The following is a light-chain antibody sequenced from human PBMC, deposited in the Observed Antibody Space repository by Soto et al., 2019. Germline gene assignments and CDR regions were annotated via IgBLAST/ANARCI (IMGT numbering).Light chain of an antibody. CDR1: SSDVGGYNY. CDR3: SSYTSSSTDVV. Sequence: QSVLTQPASVSGSPGQSITISCTGTSSDVGGYNYVSLYQQHPGKAPKLMIYDVSNRPSGVSNRFSGSKSGNTASLTISGLQAEDEADYYCSSYTSSSTDVVFGGGTKVTVL. CDR2: DVS. V-gene: IGLV2-14*01. J-gene: IGLJ2*01.